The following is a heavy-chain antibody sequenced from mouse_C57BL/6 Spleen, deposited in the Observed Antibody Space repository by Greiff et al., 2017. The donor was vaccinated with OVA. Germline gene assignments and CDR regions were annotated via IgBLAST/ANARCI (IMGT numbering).Heavy chain of an antibody. J-gene: IGHJ3*01. Sequence: QVQLKQPGAELVKPGASVKVSCKASGYTFTSYWMHWVKQRPGQGLEWIGRIHPSDSDTNYNQKFKGKATLTVDKSSSTAYMQLSSLTSEDSAVYYCAIDGDVYHGAYWGQGTLVTVSA. V-gene: IGHV1-74*01. CDR1: GYTFTSYW. CDR3: AIDGDVYHGAY. D-gene: IGHD2-3*01. CDR2: IHPSDSDT.